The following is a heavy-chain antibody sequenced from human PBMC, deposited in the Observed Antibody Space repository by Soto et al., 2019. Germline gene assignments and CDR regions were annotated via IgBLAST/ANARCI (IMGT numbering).Heavy chain of an antibody. V-gene: IGHV5-51*01. Sequence: GESLKISCKGSGYNFANFWIGWVRQMPGKGLEWMGMIFPGDSDTKNSPSLEVQITMSVDKSDSSAYLQWRSLKASDTAIYYCAAGYSTGLDAFDIWGQGTMVTVSS. CDR2: IFPGDSDT. CDR1: GYNFANFW. D-gene: IGHD2-8*02. J-gene: IGHJ3*02. CDR3: AAGYSTGLDAFDI.